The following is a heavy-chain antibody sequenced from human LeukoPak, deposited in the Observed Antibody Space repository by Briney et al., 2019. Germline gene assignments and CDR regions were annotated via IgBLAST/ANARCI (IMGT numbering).Heavy chain of an antibody. CDR3: ARAYCSGGSCYSAADAFDI. D-gene: IGHD2-15*01. V-gene: IGHV1-69*13. J-gene: IGHJ3*02. CDR1: GYTFTSYA. Sequence: GASVKVSCKASGYTFTSYAMNWVRQAPGQGLEWMGGIIPIFGTANYAQKFQGRVTITADESTSTAYMELSSLRSEDTAVYYCARAYCSGGSCYSAADAFDIWGQGTMVTVSS. CDR2: IIPIFGTA.